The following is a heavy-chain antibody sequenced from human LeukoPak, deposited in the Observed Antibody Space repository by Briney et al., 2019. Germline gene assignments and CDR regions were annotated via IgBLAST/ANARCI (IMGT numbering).Heavy chain of an antibody. J-gene: IGHJ4*02. Sequence: GGSLRLSRAASGFTFSSYDMSWVRQAPGKGLEWVSSISGGGSTYYADSVKGRFTISRDNSKTTLYLQMNSLRAEDTAVYYCAKTFYSGSYLGFDYWGQGTLVTVSS. D-gene: IGHD1-26*01. V-gene: IGHV3-23*01. CDR3: AKTFYSGSYLGFDY. CDR2: ISGGGST. CDR1: GFTFSSYD.